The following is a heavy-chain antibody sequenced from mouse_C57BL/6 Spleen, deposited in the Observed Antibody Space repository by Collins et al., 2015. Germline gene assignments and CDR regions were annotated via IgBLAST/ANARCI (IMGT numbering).Heavy chain of an antibody. CDR3: ARGAWFAY. Sequence: QVQLQQPGAELVRPGSSVKLSCKASGYTFTSYWMDWVKQRPGQGLEWIGNIYPSDSETHYNQKFKDKATLTVDKSSSTAYMQLSSLTSENSAVYYCARGAWFAYWGQGTLVTVSA. V-gene: IGHV1-61*01. J-gene: IGHJ3*01. CDR2: IYPSDSET. CDR1: GYTFTSYW.